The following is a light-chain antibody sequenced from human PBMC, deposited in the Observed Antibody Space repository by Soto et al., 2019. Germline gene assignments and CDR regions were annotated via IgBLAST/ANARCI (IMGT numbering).Light chain of an antibody. J-gene: IGKJ3*01. CDR3: QQRSSWTIT. V-gene: IGKV3-11*01. CDR1: QSVSNF. CDR2: DAS. Sequence: EIVLTQSPATLSLSPGERATLSCRASQSVSNFLAWYQQIPGQAPSLLIYDASNRATGIPARFSGSGSGTDFTLTISSLGPEDFAIYYCQQRSSWTITFGPGTKVDIK.